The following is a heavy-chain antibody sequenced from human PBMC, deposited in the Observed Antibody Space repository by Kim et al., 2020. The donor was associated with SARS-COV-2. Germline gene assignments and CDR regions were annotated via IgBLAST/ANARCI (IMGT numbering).Heavy chain of an antibody. Sequence: GGSLRLSCAASGFTVSSNYMSWVRQAPGKGLEWVSVIYSGGSTYYADSVKGRFTISRDNSKNTLYLQMNSLRAEDTAVYYCARAPPRYSYGWGLRTLVHYFDYWGQGTLVTVSS. CDR2: IYSGGST. J-gene: IGHJ4*02. CDR1: GFTVSSNY. CDR3: ARAPPRYSYGWGLRTLVHYFDY. D-gene: IGHD5-18*01. V-gene: IGHV3-66*02.